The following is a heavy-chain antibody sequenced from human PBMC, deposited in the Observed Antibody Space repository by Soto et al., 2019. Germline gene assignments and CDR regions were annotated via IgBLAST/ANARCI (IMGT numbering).Heavy chain of an antibody. D-gene: IGHD5-12*01. V-gene: IGHV4-39*01. Sequence: QLQLQESGPGLVKPSETLSLTCSVSDDSINSDKYYWGWIRQPPGKGLEWIGSIYYRGNAYYNPSLQTRVTVPLDKSKSQFSLKLNSVTAADSVVYFCARLEGLATISYYFDFWGPGALVTVSS. CDR1: DDSINSDKYY. CDR2: IYYRGNA. J-gene: IGHJ4*02. CDR3: ARLEGLATISYYFDF.